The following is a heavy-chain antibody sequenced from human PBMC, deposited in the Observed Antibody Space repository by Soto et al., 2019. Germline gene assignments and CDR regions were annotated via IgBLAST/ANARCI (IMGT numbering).Heavy chain of an antibody. CDR1: GFTFINYA. Sequence: EVQLLESGGGLVQPGGSLRLSFAAPGFTFINYAMTWVRQAPGKGLGWVSTIGGGDGSTYYADSVKGRFTISRDNSNSALYLQMNSLRVGDTAIYYCAKGILVKPPGTRTFDIWGQGTMVIVSS. CDR2: IGGGDGST. J-gene: IGHJ3*02. CDR3: AKGILVKPPGTRTFDI. D-gene: IGHD6-13*01. V-gene: IGHV3-23*01.